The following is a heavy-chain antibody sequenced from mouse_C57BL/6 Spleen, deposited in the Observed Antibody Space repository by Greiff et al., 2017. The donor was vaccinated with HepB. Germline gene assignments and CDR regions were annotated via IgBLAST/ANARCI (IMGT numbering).Heavy chain of an antibody. Sequence: VKLMESGAELVKPGASVKLSCKASGYTFTEYTIHWVKQRSGQGLEWIGWFYPGSGSIKYNEKFKDKATLTADKSSSTVYMELSRLTSEDSAVYFCARHEDGVRYQAWFAYWGQGTLVTVSA. CDR3: ARHEDGVRYQAWFAY. D-gene: IGHD1-1*01. V-gene: IGHV1-62-2*01. CDR2: FYPGSGSI. J-gene: IGHJ3*01. CDR1: GYTFTEYT.